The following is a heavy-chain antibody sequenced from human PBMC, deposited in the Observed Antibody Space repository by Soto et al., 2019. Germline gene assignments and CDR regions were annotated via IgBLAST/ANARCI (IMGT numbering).Heavy chain of an antibody. Sequence: SVKVSCKASGGTFSSYTISWVRQAPGQGLEWMGRIIPILGIANYAQKFQGRVTITADKSTSTAYMELSSLRSEDTAVYYCARDRLPGYDIFTGNWFDPWGQGTLVTVSS. J-gene: IGHJ5*02. CDR3: ARDRLPGYDIFTGNWFDP. V-gene: IGHV1-69*04. D-gene: IGHD3-9*01. CDR1: GGTFSSYT. CDR2: IIPILGIA.